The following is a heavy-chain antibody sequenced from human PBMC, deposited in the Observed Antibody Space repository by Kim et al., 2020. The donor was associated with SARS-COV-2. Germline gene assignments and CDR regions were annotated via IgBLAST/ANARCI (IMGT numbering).Heavy chain of an antibody. Sequence: GGSLRLSCAASGFTFSSYGMHWVRQAPGKGLEWVAVIWYDGSNKYYADSVKGRFTISRDNSKNTLYLQMNSLRAEDTAVYYCARMEYSSSSLYYYYGMDVWGQGTTVTVSS. J-gene: IGHJ6*02. D-gene: IGHD6-6*01. CDR3: ARMEYSSSSLYYYYGMDV. CDR2: IWYDGSNK. CDR1: GFTFSSYG. V-gene: IGHV3-33*01.